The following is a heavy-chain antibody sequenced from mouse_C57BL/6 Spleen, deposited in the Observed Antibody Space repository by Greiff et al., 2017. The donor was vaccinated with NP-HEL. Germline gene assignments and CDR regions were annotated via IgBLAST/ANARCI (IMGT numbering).Heavy chain of an antibody. Sequence: QVQLKESGAELARPGASVKLSCKASGYTFTSYGISWVKQRTGQGLEWIGEIYPRSGNTYYNEKFKGKATLTADKSSSTAYMELRSLTSEDSAVYFCAREGDGSPHWGQGTLVTVSA. D-gene: IGHD1-1*01. CDR3: AREGDGSPH. CDR2: IYPRSGNT. CDR1: GYTFTSYG. J-gene: IGHJ3*01. V-gene: IGHV1-81*01.